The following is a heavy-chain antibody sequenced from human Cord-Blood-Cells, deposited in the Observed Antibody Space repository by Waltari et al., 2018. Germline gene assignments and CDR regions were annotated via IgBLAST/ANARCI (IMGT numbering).Heavy chain of an antibody. V-gene: IGHV3-7*01. CDR1: GLTSISYW. CDR2: IKQDGSEK. D-gene: IGHD6-13*01. Sequence: EVQLVESGGGLVKPGGYLRPPGAASGLTSISYWMSWVRQAPGKGLEWVANIKQDGSEKYYVDSVKGRFTISRDNAKNSLYLQMNSLRAEDTAVYYCARDYSQLGDAFDIWGQGTMVTVSS. J-gene: IGHJ3*02. CDR3: ARDYSQLGDAFDI.